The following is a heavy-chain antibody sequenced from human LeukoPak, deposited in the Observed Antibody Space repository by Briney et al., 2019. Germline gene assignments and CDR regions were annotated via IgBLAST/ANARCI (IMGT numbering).Heavy chain of an antibody. V-gene: IGHV3-23*01. CDR2: ISDSGGST. Sequence: GGSLRLSCAASGFTFSSYAMNWVRQAPGKGLEWVSGISDSGGSTYYADSVKGRFTISRDNSKNTLYLQMNSLRAEDTAVYYCASPRGYFDWLSFSGAFDIWGQGTMVTVSS. CDR1: GFTFSSYA. D-gene: IGHD3-9*01. J-gene: IGHJ3*02. CDR3: ASPRGYFDWLSFSGAFDI.